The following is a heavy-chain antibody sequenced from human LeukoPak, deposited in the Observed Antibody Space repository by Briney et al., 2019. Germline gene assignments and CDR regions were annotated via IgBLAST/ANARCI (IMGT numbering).Heavy chain of an antibody. J-gene: IGHJ4*02. Sequence: PGGSLRLSCAASGFTFSSYAMHWVRQAPGKGLEWVAVISYDGSNKYYADSVKGRFTISRDNSKNTLYLQMNSLRAEDTAVYYCARGIVGATGPGYWGQGTLVTVSS. D-gene: IGHD1-26*01. CDR1: GFTFSSYA. V-gene: IGHV3-30*04. CDR3: ARGIVGATGPGY. CDR2: ISYDGSNK.